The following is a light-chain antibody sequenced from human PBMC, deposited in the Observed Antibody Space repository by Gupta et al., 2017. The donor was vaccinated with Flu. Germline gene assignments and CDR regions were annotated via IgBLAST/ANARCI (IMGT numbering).Light chain of an antibody. Sequence: LSLSPGEGATPSCRASQTVAGSFLAWYQQQPGQAPRLLIYGAATRAAGIPDRFSGSVSGTDFTPTISRREPEDFAVYYCQQYGSSPAFSFGQGTKLE. CDR1: QTVAGSF. CDR3: QQYGSSPAFS. J-gene: IGKJ2*01. CDR2: GAA. V-gene: IGKV3-20*01.